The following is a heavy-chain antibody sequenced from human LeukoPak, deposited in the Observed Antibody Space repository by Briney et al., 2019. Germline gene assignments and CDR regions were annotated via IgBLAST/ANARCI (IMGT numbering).Heavy chain of an antibody. CDR3: LTIVETPIDAFDI. D-gene: IGHD4-23*01. J-gene: IGHJ3*02. Sequence: GGSLRLSCAASGFTFSKYWLHWVRQPPGRGLVWLARINPDDKSTSYADSVKGRFTITIDDAKETLFLQMNSLTAEDTAVYYCLTIVETPIDAFDIWGQGAMVTVSS. CDR1: GFTFSKYW. V-gene: IGHV3-74*01. CDR2: INPDDKST.